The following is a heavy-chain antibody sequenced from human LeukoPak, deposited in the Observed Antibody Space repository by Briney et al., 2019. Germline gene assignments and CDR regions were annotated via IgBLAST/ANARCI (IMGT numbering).Heavy chain of an antibody. CDR2: IYDSGST. V-gene: IGHV4-39*01. CDR1: GGSIRSSYYY. J-gene: IGHJ4*02. CDR3: ARGPYYYGSGSYYRIDY. Sequence: PSETLSLTCTVSGGSIRSSYYYWGWIRQPPGKGLEWIGSIYDSGSTYYNPSLKSRVTISVDTSKNQFSLKLNSVTAADTAVYYCARGPYYYGSGSYYRIDYWGQGTLVTVSS. D-gene: IGHD3-10*01.